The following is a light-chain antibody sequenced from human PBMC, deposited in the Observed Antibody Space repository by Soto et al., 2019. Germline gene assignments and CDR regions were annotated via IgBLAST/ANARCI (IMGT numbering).Light chain of an antibody. CDR3: QQLKSYPRT. CDR1: EDISSY. V-gene: IGKV1-9*01. J-gene: IGKJ1*01. CDR2: SAS. Sequence: DIQLTQSPSFLSASVGDRITITCRASEDISSYLAWYQQKKGEAPKLLIYSASTLQSGVPLRFSGSGSGTEFTLTVSSLQPEDFATYYCQQLKSYPRTFGQGTKLQVK.